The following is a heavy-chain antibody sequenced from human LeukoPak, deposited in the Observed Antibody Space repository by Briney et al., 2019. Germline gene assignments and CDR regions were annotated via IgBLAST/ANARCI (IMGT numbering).Heavy chain of an antibody. CDR1: GYTFTSYY. J-gene: IGHJ4*02. CDR3: ASMATWRGASFDY. Sequence: ASVKVSCKASGYTFTSYYNHWVRQAPGQGLEWMGIINPSGGSTTYAQKFQGRVTMTTDTSTSTAYMELRSLRSDDTAVYYCASMATWRGASFDYWGQGTLVTASS. CDR2: INPSGGST. V-gene: IGHV1-46*01. D-gene: IGHD5-24*01.